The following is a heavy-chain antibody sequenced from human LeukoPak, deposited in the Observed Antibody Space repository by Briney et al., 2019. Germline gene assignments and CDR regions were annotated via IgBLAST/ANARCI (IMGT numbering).Heavy chain of an antibody. J-gene: IGHJ4*02. CDR3: TTTYYDLLTGYYTFDY. V-gene: IGHV3-23*01. CDR1: GFTFSTYG. CDR2: ISGSGAST. D-gene: IGHD3-9*01. Sequence: GGSLRLSCAASGFTFSTYGMSWVRQAPGKGLEWVSSISGSGASTYYADSVKGRFTISRDNSKNTLYLQMNSLRAEDTAVYYCTTTYYDLLTGYYTFDYWGQGTLVTVSS.